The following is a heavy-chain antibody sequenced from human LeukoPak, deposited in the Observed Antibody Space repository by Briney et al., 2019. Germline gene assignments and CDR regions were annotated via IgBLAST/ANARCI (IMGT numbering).Heavy chain of an antibody. V-gene: IGHV3-7*01. J-gene: IGHJ6*02. Sequence: GGSLRLSCAASGFTFSSYWMSWVRQAPGKGLEWVANIKQDGSEKYYVDSVKGRFTISRDNAKNSLYLQMNSLRAEDTAVYYCARCLRSDYYYGMDVWGQGTTVTVSS. D-gene: IGHD4-17*01. CDR2: IKQDGSEK. CDR3: ARCLRSDYYYGMDV. CDR1: GFTFSSYW.